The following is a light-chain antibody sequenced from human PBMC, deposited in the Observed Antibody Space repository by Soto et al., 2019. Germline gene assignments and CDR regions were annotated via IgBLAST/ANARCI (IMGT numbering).Light chain of an antibody. CDR2: DNT. CDR3: ATWDGGLTPQGV. Sequence: VLSQPPSVSAAPGQRVTISCSGSSSNIGKYYVSWYQQVPGTAPTLLIYDNTQRPSGIPDRFSGSKSGTSATLAITGLQTGDEADYYCATWDGGLTPQGVFGTGTKATVL. CDR1: SSNIGKYY. J-gene: IGLJ1*01. V-gene: IGLV1-51*01.